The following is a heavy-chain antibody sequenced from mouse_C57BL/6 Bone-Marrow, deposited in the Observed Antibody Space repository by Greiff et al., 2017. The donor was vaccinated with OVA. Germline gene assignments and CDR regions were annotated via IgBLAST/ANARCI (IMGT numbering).Heavy chain of an antibody. Sequence: VQLQQSGPELVKPGASVKISCKASGYAFSSSWLNWVKQRPGKGLEWIGRIYPGDGDTNYNGKFKGKATLTADKSSSTAYMQLSSLTSEDSAVYFCAREGDYDEFAYWGQGTLVTVSA. CDR2: IYPGDGDT. D-gene: IGHD2-4*01. V-gene: IGHV1-82*01. CDR3: AREGDYDEFAY. J-gene: IGHJ3*01. CDR1: GYAFSSSW.